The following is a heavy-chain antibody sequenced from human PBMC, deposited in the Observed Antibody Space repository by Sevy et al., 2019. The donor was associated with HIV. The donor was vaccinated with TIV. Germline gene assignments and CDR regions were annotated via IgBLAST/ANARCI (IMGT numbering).Heavy chain of an antibody. CDR2: ITGISTYT. D-gene: IGHD4-17*01. J-gene: IGHJ1*01. CDR3: ARDYGGIRHFQY. V-gene: IGHV3-11*06. Sequence: GGSLRLSCAASGFTFSDYYMSWIRQAPGKGLEWVSYITGISTYTNYAGSVKGRFTVSRDNARNSLYLQMNSLRAEDTAVYYCARDYGGIRHFQYWGQGTLVTVSS. CDR1: GFTFSDYY.